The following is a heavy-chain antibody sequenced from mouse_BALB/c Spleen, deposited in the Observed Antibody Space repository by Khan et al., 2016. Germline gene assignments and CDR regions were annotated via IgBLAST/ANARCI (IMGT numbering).Heavy chain of an antibody. CDR3: ARAYYDSWFVY. J-gene: IGHJ3*01. CDR1: GFNIKETY. V-gene: IGHV14-3*02. Sequence: EVELVESGAELVKPGASVKLSCTAPGFNIKETYMHWMIQRPEQGLEWIGRIDPANDNTKYDPKLQGKAPITAEKSSNTAYLQLSSRTSEDTAVDYCARAYYDSWFVYWGQGTLVTVSA. D-gene: IGHD2-4*01. CDR2: IDPANDNT.